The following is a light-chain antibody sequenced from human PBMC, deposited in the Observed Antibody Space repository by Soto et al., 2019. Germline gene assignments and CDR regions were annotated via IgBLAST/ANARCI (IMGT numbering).Light chain of an antibody. CDR1: QSVSSN. J-gene: IGKJ1*01. CDR3: QQYNNWTPWT. Sequence: VMPVAPASRSRSSAEQSTLSCRASQSVSSNLAWYQQKPGQAPRLLIYGASTRATGIPARFSGSGSGTEFTLTISSLQSEDCAVSFCQQYNNWTPWTFGQGTKVDIK. V-gene: IGKV3-15*01. CDR2: GAS.